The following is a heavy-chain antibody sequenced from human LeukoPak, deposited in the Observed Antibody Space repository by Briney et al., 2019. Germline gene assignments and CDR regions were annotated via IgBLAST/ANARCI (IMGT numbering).Heavy chain of an antibody. CDR3: TKDFYRDFYDSVDYYFHY. V-gene: IGHV3-9*01. CDR1: GFIFDDFA. J-gene: IGHJ4*02. D-gene: IGHD3-22*01. CDR2: INSNNGIT. Sequence: GGSLRLSCAASGFIFDDFAMHWVRQVPGKGLEWVSGINSNNGITGYADSVKGRFSISRDNAKDSLYLQMNSLRPEDTALYYCTKDFYRDFYDSVDYYFHYWGQGTLVTVSS.